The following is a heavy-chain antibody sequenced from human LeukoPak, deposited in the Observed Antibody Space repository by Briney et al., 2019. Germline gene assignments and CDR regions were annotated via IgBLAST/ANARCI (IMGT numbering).Heavy chain of an antibody. CDR1: GFTFSSNS. D-gene: IGHD1-26*01. J-gene: IGHJ3*02. Sequence: GGSLRLSCAASGFTFSSNSMNWVRQAPGKGLEWVSSISSSSSYRYYADSVKGRFTISRDNAKNSLYLQMNSLKTEDTAVYYCARVTVGATGDAFDIWGQGTVVTVSS. CDR2: ISSSSSYR. V-gene: IGHV3-21*04. CDR3: ARVTVGATGDAFDI.